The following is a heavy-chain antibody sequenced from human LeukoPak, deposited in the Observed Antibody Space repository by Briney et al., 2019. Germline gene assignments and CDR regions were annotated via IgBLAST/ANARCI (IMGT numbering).Heavy chain of an antibody. CDR1: GGSIRSSYYY. J-gene: IGHJ4*02. V-gene: IGHV3-23*01. CDR2: ISNNGGYT. CDR3: AKQLGYCSDGSCYFPY. Sequence: ETLSLTCTVSGGSIRSSYYYWGWIRQPPGKGLEWVSAISNNGGYTYYADSVQGRFTISRDNSKSTLCLQMNSLRAEDTAVYYCAKQLGYCSDGSCYFPYWGQGTLVTVSS. D-gene: IGHD2-15*01.